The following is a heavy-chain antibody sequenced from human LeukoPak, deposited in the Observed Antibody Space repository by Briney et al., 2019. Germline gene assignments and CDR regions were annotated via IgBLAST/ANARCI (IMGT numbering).Heavy chain of an antibody. J-gene: IGHJ4*02. Sequence: SVKVSCKASGGTFSSYAISWVRQAPGQGLEWMGGIIPIFGTANYAQKFQGRVTITTDESTSTAYMELSSLRSEDTAVYYCARGTTAMVLHYFDYGGQGTLVTVSA. CDR3: ARGTTAMVLHYFDY. CDR2: IIPIFGTA. D-gene: IGHD5-18*01. CDR1: GGTFSSYA. V-gene: IGHV1-69*05.